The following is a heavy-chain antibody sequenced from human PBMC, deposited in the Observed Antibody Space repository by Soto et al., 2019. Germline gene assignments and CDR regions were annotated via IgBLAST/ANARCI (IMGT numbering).Heavy chain of an antibody. V-gene: IGHV1-8*01. Sequence: ASVKVSCKASRYTFTSYDINWVRQATGQGLEWMGWMNPNSGNTGYAQKFQGRVTMTRNTSISTAYMELSSLRSEDTAVYYCARGAFTMVRGVEGKETCYYYYMDVWGKGTTVTVSS. D-gene: IGHD3-10*01. CDR3: ARGAFTMVRGVEGKETCYYYYMDV. CDR1: RYTFTSYD. J-gene: IGHJ6*03. CDR2: MNPNSGNT.